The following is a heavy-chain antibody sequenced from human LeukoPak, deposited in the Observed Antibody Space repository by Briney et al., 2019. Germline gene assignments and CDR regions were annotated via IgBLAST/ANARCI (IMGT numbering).Heavy chain of an antibody. CDR3: ARSLSSGYYYS. J-gene: IGHJ4*02. CDR1: GFTFSSYS. Sequence: RGSLRLTCAASGFTFSSYSMTWVRQAPGKGLEWVSSISSNSRYIYYADSVKGRFTISRDNAKNSLYLQMNSLRAEDTAVYYCARSLSSGYYYSWGQGTLVTVSS. V-gene: IGHV3-21*01. CDR2: ISSNSRYI. D-gene: IGHD3-22*01.